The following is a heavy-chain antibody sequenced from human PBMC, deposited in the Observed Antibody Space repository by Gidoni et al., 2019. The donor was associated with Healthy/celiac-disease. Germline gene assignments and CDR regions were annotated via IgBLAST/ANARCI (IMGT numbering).Heavy chain of an antibody. CDR2: IYYRGST. D-gene: IGHD2-2*01. CDR3: ASFCSSTSCYDAFDI. Sequence: QLQLQESGPGLVKPSETLSLTCTVSGGSISSSSYYWGWIRQPPGKGLEWIGSIYYRGSTYYNPSLKSRGTISVDTSKNQCSLKLSSVTAADTAVYYCASFCSSTSCYDAFDIWGQGTMVTVSS. V-gene: IGHV4-39*01. J-gene: IGHJ3*02. CDR1: GGSISSSSYY.